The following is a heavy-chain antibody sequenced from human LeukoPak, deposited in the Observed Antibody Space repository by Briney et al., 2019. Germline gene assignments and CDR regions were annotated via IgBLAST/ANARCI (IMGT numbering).Heavy chain of an antibody. V-gene: IGHV4-39*07. Sequence: SETLSLTCIVSGGSFTSNNFYWGWIRQPPGKGLEWIGSIYYSGSTYYNPSLKSRVTISVDTSKNQFSLKLSSVTAADTAVYYCAREMQDKSLQWIGELKKYYYYYMDVWGKGTTVIVSS. CDR3: AREMQDKSLQWIGELKKYYYYYMDV. CDR1: GGSFTSNNFY. D-gene: IGHD3-10*01. CDR2: IYYSGST. J-gene: IGHJ6*03.